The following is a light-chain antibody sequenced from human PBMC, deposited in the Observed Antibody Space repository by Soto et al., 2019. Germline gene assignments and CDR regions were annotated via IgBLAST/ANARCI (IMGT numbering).Light chain of an antibody. CDR1: QSIDTW. J-gene: IGKJ1*01. CDR3: QQYNSYSWT. Sequence: DVQMTQSPSTLSASVGGRVTITCRASQSIDTWLAWYQQKPGKAPNLLIYKASSLEKGVPSRFSGSGSGTEFTLTISGLQPDDFATYYCQQYNSYSWTFGQGTKVEIK. CDR2: KAS. V-gene: IGKV1-5*03.